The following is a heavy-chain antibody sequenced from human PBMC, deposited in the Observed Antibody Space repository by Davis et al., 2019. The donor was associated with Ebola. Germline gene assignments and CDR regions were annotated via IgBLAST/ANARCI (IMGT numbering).Heavy chain of an antibody. CDR2: IYYSGST. CDR3: ARMLQLWSNYFDY. CDR1: GGSFSGYY. J-gene: IGHJ4*02. Sequence: SETLSLTCAVYGGSFSGYYWSWIRQPPGKGLEWIGYIYYSGSTNYSPSLKSRVTISVDTSKNRFSLKLSSVTAADTAVYYCARMLQLWSNYFDYWGQGTLVTVSS. D-gene: IGHD5-18*01. V-gene: IGHV4-59*01.